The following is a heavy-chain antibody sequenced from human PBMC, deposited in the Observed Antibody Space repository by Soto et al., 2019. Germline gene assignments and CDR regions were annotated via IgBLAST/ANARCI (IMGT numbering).Heavy chain of an antibody. Sequence: ETLSLTCTVSGGSIRNVYWSWIRQAPGKGLEWIGFIFHSGNAKYNPSLKSRVTISVDTSKNQFSLSLDSVTAADTAVYYCAIHRILTGYGIPTNWFDPWGQGTLVTVSS. V-gene: IGHV4-59*03. CDR3: AIHRILTGYGIPTNWFDP. CDR2: IFHSGNA. J-gene: IGHJ5*02. CDR1: GGSIRNVY. D-gene: IGHD3-9*01.